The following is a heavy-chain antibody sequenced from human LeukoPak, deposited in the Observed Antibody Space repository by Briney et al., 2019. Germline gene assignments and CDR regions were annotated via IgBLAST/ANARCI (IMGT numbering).Heavy chain of an antibody. D-gene: IGHD3-22*01. J-gene: IGHJ4*02. CDR2: IYTSGST. Sequence: SETLSLTCTVSGGSISSYYWSWIRQPAGKGPEWIGRIYTSGSTNYNPSLKSRVTMSVDTSKNQFSLKLSSVTAADTAVYYCARVMGRHYDSSGYSLDYWGQGTLVTVSS. CDR1: GGSISSYY. V-gene: IGHV4-4*07. CDR3: ARVMGRHYDSSGYSLDY.